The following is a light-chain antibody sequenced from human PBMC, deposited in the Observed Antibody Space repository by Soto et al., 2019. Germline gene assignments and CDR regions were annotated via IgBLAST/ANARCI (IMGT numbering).Light chain of an antibody. CDR2: SAS. CDR3: QHSYSPPWT. V-gene: IGKV1-39*01. Sequence: DIQMTQSPSSLSASVGDRVTITCRASQSISTYLNWYQQKPGKAPEFLIYSASSLQSGVPSRFSGSGSGTDFALTINSLQPEDFETYYCQHSYSPPWTFGQGTKVEIK. J-gene: IGKJ1*01. CDR1: QSISTY.